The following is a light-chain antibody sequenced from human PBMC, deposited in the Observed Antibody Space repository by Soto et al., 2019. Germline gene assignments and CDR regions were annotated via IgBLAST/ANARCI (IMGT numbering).Light chain of an antibody. CDR1: ISDVGGYNY. V-gene: IGLV2-14*01. J-gene: IGLJ2*01. Sequence: QSALTQPASVSGSPGQSITISCTGTISDVGGYNYVSWYQHHPGKAPKLMIYEVSNRPSGVSNRFSGSKSGNTASLTISGLQAEDEADYYCSSYTSNNTPVVFGGGTKLIVL. CDR3: SSYTSNNTPVV. CDR2: EVS.